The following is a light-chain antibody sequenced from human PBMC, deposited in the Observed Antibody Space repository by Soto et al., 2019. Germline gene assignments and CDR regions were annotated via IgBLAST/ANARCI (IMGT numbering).Light chain of an antibody. CDR3: SSSAGSNNYV. V-gene: IGLV2-8*01. CDR2: EVS. Sequence: QSALTQPPSASGSPGQSVTISCTGTSSDVGGYNFVSWYQQHPGKAPKLMIYEVSKRPSGVPDRLPDSKSGNTAFLTVAGPKAEGEADYYCSSSAGSNNYVFGTGTKVTVL. J-gene: IGLJ1*01. CDR1: SSDVGGYNF.